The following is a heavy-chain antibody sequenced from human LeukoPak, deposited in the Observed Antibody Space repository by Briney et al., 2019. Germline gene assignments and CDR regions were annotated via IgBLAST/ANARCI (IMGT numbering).Heavy chain of an antibody. CDR3: ARSIAAAGPRFDD. CDR2: TYYRSKWYN. CDR1: GDIVSSNSAA. J-gene: IGHJ4*02. D-gene: IGHD6-13*01. Sequence: SQTLPLTCAISGDIVSSNSAAWNWIRQSPSRGLEWLGRTYYRSKWYNDYAVSVISRIIINSDTSKNQFSLQLNSVTPEDTAVYYCARSIAAAGPRFDDWGQGTLVTVSS. V-gene: IGHV6-1*01.